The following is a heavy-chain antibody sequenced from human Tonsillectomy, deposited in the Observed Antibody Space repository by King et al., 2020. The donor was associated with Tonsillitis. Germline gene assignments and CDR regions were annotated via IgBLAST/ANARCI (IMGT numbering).Heavy chain of an antibody. D-gene: IGHD3-10*01. Sequence: VQLVESGGGLVQPGGSLRLSCAASGFXFSSYAMSWVRQAPGKGLEWVSAISGSGGSTYYADSVKGRFTISRDNSKNTLYLQMNRLRAEDTAVYYCAKGLGVYYYGSGSYYKGGLDYWGQGPLVTVSS. V-gene: IGHV3-23*04. CDR3: AKGLGVYYYGSGSYYKGGLDY. J-gene: IGHJ4*02. CDR1: GFXFSSYA. CDR2: ISGSGGST.